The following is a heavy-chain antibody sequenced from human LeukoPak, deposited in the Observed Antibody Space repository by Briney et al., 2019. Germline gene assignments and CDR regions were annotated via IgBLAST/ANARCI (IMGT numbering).Heavy chain of an antibody. CDR1: GGSISSGSYY. CDR3: ARDSHTVPFDY. Sequence: PSETLSLTCTVSGGSISSGSYYWSWIRQPAGKGLEWIGRIYTSGSTNYNPSLKSRVTISVDTSKNQFSLKLSSVTAADTAVYYCARDSHTVPFDYWGQGTLVTVSS. J-gene: IGHJ4*02. CDR2: IYTSGST. D-gene: IGHD4-11*01. V-gene: IGHV4-61*02.